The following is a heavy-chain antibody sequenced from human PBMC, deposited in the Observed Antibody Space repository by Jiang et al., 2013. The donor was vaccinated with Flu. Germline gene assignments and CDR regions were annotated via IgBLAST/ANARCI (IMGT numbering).Heavy chain of an antibody. Sequence: LLKPSETLSLTCAVYGGSFSGYYWSWIRQPPGKGRGVDWGKYNHSGSTNYNPSLKSRVTISVDTSKNQFSLKLSSVTAADTAVYYCARLGPGSTSWKGAFDIWGPRDNGHRLF. CDR1: GGSFSGYY. CDR2: YNHSGST. CDR3: ARLGPGSTSWKGAFDI. V-gene: IGHV4-34*01. D-gene: IGHD2-2*01. J-gene: IGHJ3*02.